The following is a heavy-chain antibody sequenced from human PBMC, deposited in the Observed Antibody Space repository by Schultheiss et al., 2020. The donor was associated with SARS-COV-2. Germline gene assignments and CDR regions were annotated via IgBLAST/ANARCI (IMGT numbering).Heavy chain of an antibody. D-gene: IGHD3-16*02. CDR1: GGSFSGYY. CDR2: IYHSGPT. J-gene: IGHJ5*02. V-gene: IGHV4-34*01. Sequence: SETLSLTCAVYGGSFSGYYWSWIRQPPGKGLEWIGSIYHSGPTYYNPSLKSRVTISVDTSKNQFSLKLSSVTAADTAVYYCASLVGDYVWGSYRPRWFDPWGQGTLVTVAS. CDR3: ASLVGDYVWGSYRPRWFDP.